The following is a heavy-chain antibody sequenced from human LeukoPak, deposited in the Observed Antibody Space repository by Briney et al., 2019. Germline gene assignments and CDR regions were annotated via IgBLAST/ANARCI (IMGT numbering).Heavy chain of an antibody. V-gene: IGHV1-2*02. J-gene: IGHJ4*02. CDR2: INFYSGGT. CDR3: ARDTITVTTPRFDY. Sequence: ASVKVSCKASGYTFTGYYIDWVRQAAGQGVEWMGWINFYSGGTNYAQKFQGRVTMTRDTPTSTAYMELSSLRSDDTAFYYGARDTITVTTPRFDYWGQGTLVTVPS. D-gene: IGHD4-17*01. CDR1: GYTFTGYY.